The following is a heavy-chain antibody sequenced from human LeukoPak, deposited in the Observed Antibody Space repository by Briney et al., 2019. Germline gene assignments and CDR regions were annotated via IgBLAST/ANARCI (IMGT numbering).Heavy chain of an antibody. J-gene: IGHJ4*02. CDR3: ARATVALIAAAGTLAY. CDR2: ISAYNGNT. D-gene: IGHD6-13*01. V-gene: IGHV1-18*01. Sequence: ASVKVSCKASGYTFTSYGISWVRQAPGQGLEWMGWISAYNGNTNYAQKLQGRVTMTTDTSTSTAYMELRSLRSDDTAVYYCARATVALIAAAGTLAYWGQGTLVTVSS. CDR1: GYTFTSYG.